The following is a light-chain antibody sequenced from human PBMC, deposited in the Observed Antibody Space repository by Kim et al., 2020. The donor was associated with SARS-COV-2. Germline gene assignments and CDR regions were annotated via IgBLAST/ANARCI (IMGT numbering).Light chain of an antibody. V-gene: IGKV3D-15*01. CDR1: QSISSK. CDR2: GAA. Sequence: EIVMTQSPATLSVSPGERATLSCRASQSISSKLAWYQQKPGQAPRLLIYGAATRATGIPARFSGSGSGTEFTLTISSLQSEDFAVYYCQHYNNWPVTLGGGTKVDIK. CDR3: QHYNNWPVT. J-gene: IGKJ4*01.